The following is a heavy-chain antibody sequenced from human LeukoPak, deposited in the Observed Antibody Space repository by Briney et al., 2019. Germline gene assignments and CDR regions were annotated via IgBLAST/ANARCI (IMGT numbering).Heavy chain of an antibody. CDR1: GYTFTSYA. D-gene: IGHD2-15*01. Sequence: GASVKVSCKASGYTFTSYAMHWVRQAHGQRLEWMGWINAGNGDTKYSQKFQGRVTITRDTSASTAYIELSGLRSEDTAVYYCARDREYCSGGTYYSASSNWFDPCGQGTLVTVSS. J-gene: IGHJ5*02. CDR3: ARDREYCSGGTYYSASSNWFDP. CDR2: INAGNGDT. V-gene: IGHV1-3*01.